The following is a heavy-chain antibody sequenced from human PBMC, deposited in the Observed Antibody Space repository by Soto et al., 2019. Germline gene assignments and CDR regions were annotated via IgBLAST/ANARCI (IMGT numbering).Heavy chain of an antibody. J-gene: IGHJ4*02. CDR1: GFTFGDYA. D-gene: IGHD3-22*01. V-gene: IGHV3-49*01. CDR3: TRDQSYYDSSGYYPLDY. CDR2: IRSKDYGGTT. Sequence: GGSLRLSCTASGFTFGDYAMSWFRQAPGKGLEWVGFIRSKDYGGTTEYTASVKGRFTISRDDSKSIAYLQMNSLKTEDTAVYYCTRDQSYYDSSGYYPLDYWGQGTLVTVSS.